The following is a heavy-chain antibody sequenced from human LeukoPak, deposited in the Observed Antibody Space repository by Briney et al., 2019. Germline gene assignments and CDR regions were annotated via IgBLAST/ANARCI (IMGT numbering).Heavy chain of an antibody. V-gene: IGHV3-30*18. CDR2: ISYDGSNK. CDR3: AKAQDGDYVDY. D-gene: IGHD4-17*01. CDR1: GFTFSSYG. J-gene: IGHJ4*02. Sequence: GGSLRLSCAASGFTFSSYGMHWVRQAPSKGLGWVAVISYDGSNKYYADSVKGRFTISRDNSKSTLYLQMNSLRAEDTAVYYCAKAQDGDYVDYWGQGTLVTVSS.